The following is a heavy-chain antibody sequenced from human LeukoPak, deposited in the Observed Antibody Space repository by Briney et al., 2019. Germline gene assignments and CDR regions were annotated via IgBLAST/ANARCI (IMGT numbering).Heavy chain of an antibody. D-gene: IGHD2-2*01. V-gene: IGHV4-34*01. CDR3: ARVSITPVVPATMAGPFDY. Sequence: KPSDTLSLTCAVYGGSFSGYYWSWIRQPPGKGLEWIGEINHSGSTNYNPSLKSRVTISVDTSKNQFSLKLSSVTAADTAVYYCARVSITPVVPATMAGPFDYWGQGTLVTVSS. J-gene: IGHJ4*02. CDR1: GGSFSGYY. CDR2: INHSGST.